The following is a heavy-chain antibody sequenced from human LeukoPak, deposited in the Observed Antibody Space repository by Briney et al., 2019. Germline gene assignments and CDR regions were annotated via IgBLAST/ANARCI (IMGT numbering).Heavy chain of an antibody. V-gene: IGHV3-64*01. J-gene: IGHJ4*02. D-gene: IGHD6-19*01. CDR3: ARVSEWLVLDY. CDR1: GFTFSSYA. Sequence: PGESLRLSCAASGFTFSSYAMHWVRQAPGKGLEYVSAISSNGGSTYYANSVKGRFTISRDNSKNTLYLQMGSLRAEDMAVYYCARVSEWLVLDYWGQGTLVTVSS. CDR2: ISSNGGST.